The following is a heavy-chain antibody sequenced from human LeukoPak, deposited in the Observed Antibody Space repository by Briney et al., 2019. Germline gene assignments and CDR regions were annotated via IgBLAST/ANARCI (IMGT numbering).Heavy chain of an antibody. CDR2: ISSSSSYI. D-gene: IGHD3-9*01. V-gene: IGHV3-21*01. CDR3: ARDYNYDILTGYYPDAFDI. J-gene: IGHJ3*02. CDR1: GFTFSSYS. Sequence: GGSLRLSCAASGFTFSSYSMNWVRQAPGKGLEWVSSISSSSSYIYYADSVKGRFTTSRDNAKNSLYLQMNSLRAEDTAVYYCARDYNYDILTGYYPDAFDIWGQGTMVTVSS.